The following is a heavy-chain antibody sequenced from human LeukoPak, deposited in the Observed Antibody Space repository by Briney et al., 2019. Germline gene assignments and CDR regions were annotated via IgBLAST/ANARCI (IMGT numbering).Heavy chain of an antibody. V-gene: IGHV1-2*02. D-gene: IGHD2-8*02. J-gene: IGHJ5*02. CDR3: ASVLGIVP. Sequence: GASVKVSCKASGYTFTGYYMHWVRQAPGQGLEWMGWINPNSGDTNYAQKFQDRVTMTRDTSISTAYMEINSLRYDDTAVYYCASVLGIVPWGQGTLVTVSS. CDR1: GYTFTGYY. CDR2: INPNSGDT.